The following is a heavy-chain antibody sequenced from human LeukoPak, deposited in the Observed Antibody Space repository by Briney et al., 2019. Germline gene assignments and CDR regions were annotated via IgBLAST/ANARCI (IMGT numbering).Heavy chain of an antibody. CDR2: INTDGSST. D-gene: IGHD3-3*01. J-gene: IGHJ6*04. Sequence: GESLRLSCAASGFTFSSYWMHWVRQAPGKGLVWVSRINTDGSSTSYADSVKGRFTISRDNAKNTLYLQMNSLRAEDTAVYYCARAELGYDFWSGYPLMMDVWGKGTTVTVSS. CDR1: GFTFSSYW. CDR3: ARAELGYDFWSGYPLMMDV. V-gene: IGHV3-74*01.